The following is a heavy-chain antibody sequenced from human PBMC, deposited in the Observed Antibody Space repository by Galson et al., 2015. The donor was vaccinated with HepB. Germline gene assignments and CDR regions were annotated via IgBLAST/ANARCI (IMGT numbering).Heavy chain of an antibody. CDR3: ARDFDAGGSKFDY. CDR2: LSSSTSII. Sequence: CAASGFTFSSYSMNWVRQAPGKGLEWVSYLSSSTSIIHYTDSVKGRFTISRDNAKNSLYLQMNSLRAEDTAVYYCARDFDAGGSKFDYWGQGTLVTVSS. D-gene: IGHD1-26*01. V-gene: IGHV3-48*01. CDR1: GFTFSSYS. J-gene: IGHJ4*02.